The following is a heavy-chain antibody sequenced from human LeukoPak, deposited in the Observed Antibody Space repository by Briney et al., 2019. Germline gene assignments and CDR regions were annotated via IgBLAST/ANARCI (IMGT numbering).Heavy chain of an antibody. CDR3: AKARWLVDY. CDR1: GFTFSSYG. Sequence: TGGSLRLSCAASGFTFSSYGMHWVRQAPGKGLEWVAFIRYDGSNKYYADSMKGRFTISRDDSKNTLYLQMNSLRAEDTAVYYCAKARWLVDYWGQGTLVTVSS. CDR2: IRYDGSNK. V-gene: IGHV3-30*02. J-gene: IGHJ4*02. D-gene: IGHD3-9*01.